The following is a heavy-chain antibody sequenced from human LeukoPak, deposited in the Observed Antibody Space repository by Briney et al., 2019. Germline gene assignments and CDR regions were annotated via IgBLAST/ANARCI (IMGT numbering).Heavy chain of an antibody. Sequence: SETLSLTCTVSGGSLSSYYWSWIRQPAGKGLEWIGRIYTSGSTNYNPSLKSRVTMSVDTSKNQFSLKRSSVTAADTAVYYCARADNDQLQGYYYYMDVWGKGTTVTVSS. CDR2: IYTSGST. D-gene: IGHD2-2*01. CDR3: ARADNDQLQGYYYYMDV. J-gene: IGHJ6*03. CDR1: GGSLSSYY. V-gene: IGHV4-4*07.